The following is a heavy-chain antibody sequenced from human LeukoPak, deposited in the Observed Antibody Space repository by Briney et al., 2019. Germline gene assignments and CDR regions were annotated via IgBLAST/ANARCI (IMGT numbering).Heavy chain of an antibody. CDR3: ARGSNGDYGFDY. D-gene: IGHD4-17*01. V-gene: IGHV1-69*05. J-gene: IGHJ4*02. CDR2: IIPIFGTA. CDR1: GCTFSSYA. Sequence: SAKVSCKASGCTFSSYAISWVRQAPGQGLEWMGGIIPIFGTANYAQKFQGRVTITTDESTSTAYMELSSLRSEDTAVYYCARGSNGDYGFDYWDQGTLVTVSS.